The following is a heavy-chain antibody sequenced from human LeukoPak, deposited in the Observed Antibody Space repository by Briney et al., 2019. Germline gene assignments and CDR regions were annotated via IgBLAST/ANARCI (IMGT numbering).Heavy chain of an antibody. CDR3: ARVEQGTRSDY. V-gene: IGHV4-4*07. CDR2: FYTSGNTRST. CDR1: GGSISGDY. D-gene: IGHD1/OR15-1a*01. Sequence: SETLCLTCTVSGGSISGDYWSWIRQPAGKGLEWIGRFYTSGNTRSTIYNPSLRSRVTMSADTSKNQLSLRVNSVTAADTAIYYCARVEQGTRSDYWGQGTLVTVAS. J-gene: IGHJ4*02.